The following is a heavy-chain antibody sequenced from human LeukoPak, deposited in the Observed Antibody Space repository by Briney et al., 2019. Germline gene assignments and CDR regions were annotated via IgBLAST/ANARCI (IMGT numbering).Heavy chain of an antibody. CDR3: ATEKVSSGATTRVFDY. CDR2: FDPEDGET. Sequence: ASVKVSCKASGYTFTGYYMHWVRQAPGKGLEWMGGFDPEDGETIYAQKFQGRVTMTEDTSTDTAYMELSSLRSEDTAVYYCATEKVSSGATTRVFDYWGQGTLVTVSS. CDR1: GYTFTGYY. V-gene: IGHV1-24*01. D-gene: IGHD1-26*01. J-gene: IGHJ4*02.